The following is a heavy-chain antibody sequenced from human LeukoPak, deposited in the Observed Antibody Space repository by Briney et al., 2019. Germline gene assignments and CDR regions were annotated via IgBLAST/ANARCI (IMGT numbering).Heavy chain of an antibody. Sequence: PGRSLRLSCAASGFTFSSYAMHWVRQAPGKGLEWVATISYDVNSKYYADSVKGRFTISRDNSKNTLYLQMNSLTADDTAVYYCARETTWGNARYYIDYWGQGTLVTVSS. D-gene: IGHD3-16*01. CDR1: GFTFSSYA. CDR2: ISYDVNSK. V-gene: IGHV3-30*04. J-gene: IGHJ4*02. CDR3: ARETTWGNARYYIDY.